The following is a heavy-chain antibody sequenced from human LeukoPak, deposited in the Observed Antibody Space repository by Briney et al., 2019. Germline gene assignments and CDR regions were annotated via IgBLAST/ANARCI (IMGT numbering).Heavy chain of an antibody. CDR3: ARRKGSIAAAGYFDY. CDR2: VYYTGRT. CDR1: GGSISSYY. J-gene: IGHJ4*02. V-gene: IGHV4-59*08. D-gene: IGHD6-13*01. Sequence: SETLSLTCIVSGGSISSYYWSWLRQPPGKGLEWIGHVYYTGRTTYNPSLRSRLTISADTSTSQLSLKLSSVTAADTAVYYCARRKGSIAAAGYFDYWGQGTLVTVSS.